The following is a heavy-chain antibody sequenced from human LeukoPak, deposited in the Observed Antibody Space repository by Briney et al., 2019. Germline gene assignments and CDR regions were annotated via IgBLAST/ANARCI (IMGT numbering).Heavy chain of an antibody. D-gene: IGHD5-24*01. Sequence: GGSLRLSCEASGFTFSGNWMSWVRQAPGKGLEWVASINPDGSQKLYVDSVKGRFTISRDNTKSSLYLQMDSLGAEDTAMYYCAKLLGTATTYDSWGQGTRVTVSS. V-gene: IGHV3-7*01. CDR3: AKLLGTATTYDS. CDR1: GFTFSGNW. J-gene: IGHJ4*02. CDR2: INPDGSQK.